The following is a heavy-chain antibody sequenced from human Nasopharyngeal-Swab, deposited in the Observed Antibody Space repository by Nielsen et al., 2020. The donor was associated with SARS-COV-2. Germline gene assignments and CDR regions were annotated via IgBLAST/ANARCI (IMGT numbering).Heavy chain of an antibody. CDR2: ISGSGGST. Sequence: GGSLRLSCAASGFTFSSYAMGWVRQAPGKGLEWVSAISGSGGSTYYADSVEGRFTISRDNSKNTLYLQMNSLRAEDTAVYYCAGDLGGYFDYWGQGTLVTVSS. J-gene: IGHJ4*02. CDR1: GFTFSSYA. V-gene: IGHV3-23*01. CDR3: AGDLGGYFDY. D-gene: IGHD3-10*01.